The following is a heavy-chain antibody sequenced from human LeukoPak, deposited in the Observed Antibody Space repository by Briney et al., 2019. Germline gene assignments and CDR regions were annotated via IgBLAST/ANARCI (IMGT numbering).Heavy chain of an antibody. CDR1: GGAFSSYA. V-gene: IGHV1-69*05. D-gene: IGHD2-15*01. Sequence: ASVKVTCKASGGAFSSYAISWVRQAPGQGLEWMGGISPIFGTANYAQKFQGRVTITTDESTSTAYMELSSLRSEDTAVYYCARARAAVGYCSGGSCYFLDYWGQGTLVTVSS. J-gene: IGHJ4*02. CDR2: ISPIFGTA. CDR3: ARARAAVGYCSGGSCYFLDY.